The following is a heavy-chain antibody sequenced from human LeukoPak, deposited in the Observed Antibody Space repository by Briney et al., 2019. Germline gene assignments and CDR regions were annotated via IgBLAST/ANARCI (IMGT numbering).Heavy chain of an antibody. Sequence: GGSLRLTCAASGFTFISYAMSWVRQAPGKGLEWVSAICGSGGSTYYADSVKGRFTISRDNSKNTLYLQMNSLRAEDTAVYYCAKKYYDSSGYYYGYWGQGTLVTVSS. V-gene: IGHV3-23*01. CDR3: AKKYYDSSGYYYGY. D-gene: IGHD3-22*01. J-gene: IGHJ4*02. CDR2: ICGSGGST. CDR1: GFTFISYA.